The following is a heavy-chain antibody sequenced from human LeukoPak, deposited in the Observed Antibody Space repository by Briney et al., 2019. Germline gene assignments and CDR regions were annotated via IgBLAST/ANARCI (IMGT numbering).Heavy chain of an antibody. V-gene: IGHV1-2*02. D-gene: IGHD5-18*01. CDR2: INPNSGGT. J-gene: IGHJ4*02. CDR3: ARDLRYRGYSYGYPDY. Sequence: GASVKVSCKASGYTFTGYYMHWVRQAPGQGLEWMGWINPNSGGTNYAQKFQGRVTMTRDTSISTAYMELSRLRSDDTAVYYCARDLRYRGYSYGYPDYRGQGTLVTVSS. CDR1: GYTFTGYY.